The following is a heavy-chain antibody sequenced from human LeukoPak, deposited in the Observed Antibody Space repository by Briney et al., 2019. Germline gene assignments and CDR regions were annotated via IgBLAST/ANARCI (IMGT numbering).Heavy chain of an antibody. J-gene: IGHJ3*02. Sequence: EGSLRLSCATSGFTFGDYIMKWVRQASGKGLKWLGRIGTKSNIYATDYAASLKGRFTISRDDSKNTAYLQMNSLKTEDTAVYYCTKLAAFNAFDICGQGTKVTVSS. CDR2: IGTKSNIYAT. V-gene: IGHV3-73*01. CDR3: TKLAAFNAFDI. CDR1: GFTFGDYI.